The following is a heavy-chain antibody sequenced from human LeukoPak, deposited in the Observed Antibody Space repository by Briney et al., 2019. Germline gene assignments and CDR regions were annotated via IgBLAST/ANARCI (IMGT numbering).Heavy chain of an antibody. CDR2: IYYSGST. CDR3: ARLGDWPFDY. Sequence: PSETLSLTCTVSGGSISSYYWSWIRQPPGKGLEWIGYIYYSGSTNYNPSLKSRVTISVDKSKNQFSLKLSSVTAADTAVYYCARLGDWPFDYWGQGTLVTVSS. V-gene: IGHV4-59*12. J-gene: IGHJ4*02. CDR1: GGSISSYY. D-gene: IGHD2-21*02.